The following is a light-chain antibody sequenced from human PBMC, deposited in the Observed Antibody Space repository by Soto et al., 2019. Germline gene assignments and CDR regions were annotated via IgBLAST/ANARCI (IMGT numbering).Light chain of an antibody. Sequence: QSVLTQPASVSGSPGQSITISCTGTSSDVGGYNFVSWYQQHPDKAPKLMIYDVTNRPSGVSNRFSGSKSGNTASLTISGLQAEDEAESYCSSYTSITTYVFGTGTKVTVL. CDR3: SSYTSITTYV. CDR1: SSDVGGYNF. V-gene: IGLV2-14*01. CDR2: DVT. J-gene: IGLJ1*01.